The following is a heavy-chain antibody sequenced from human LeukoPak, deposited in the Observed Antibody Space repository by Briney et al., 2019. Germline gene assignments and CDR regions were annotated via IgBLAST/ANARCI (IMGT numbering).Heavy chain of an antibody. CDR1: GFTFSTYW. J-gene: IGHJ4*02. V-gene: IGHV3-74*01. D-gene: IGHD2-2*01. CDR3: ARPRGGCSSTSCSPVY. CDR2: INSDGSST. Sequence: PGGSLRLSCAASGFTFSTYWMHWVRQAPGKGLVWVSRINSDGSSTSYADSMKGRFTISRDNAKNTLYLQMNSLRAEDTAVYYCARPRGGCSSTSCSPVYWGQGTLVTVSS.